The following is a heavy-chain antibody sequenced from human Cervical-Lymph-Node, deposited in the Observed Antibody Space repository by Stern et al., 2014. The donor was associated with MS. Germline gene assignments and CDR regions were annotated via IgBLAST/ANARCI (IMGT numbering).Heavy chain of an antibody. CDR2: VYHSGSP. J-gene: IGHJ4*02. D-gene: IGHD3-22*01. CDR1: GGSISRSNW. V-gene: IGHV4-4*02. Sequence: VQLVESGPGLVKPSGTLSLTCAVSGGSISRSNWGSWVRQPPRKGLERFGEVYHSGSPSYTPSLKSRVTISVDKSKTQFSLKLSSVTAADTAVYYCATVSGYYYPYYFDYWGQGTLVTVSS. CDR3: ATVSGYYYPYYFDY.